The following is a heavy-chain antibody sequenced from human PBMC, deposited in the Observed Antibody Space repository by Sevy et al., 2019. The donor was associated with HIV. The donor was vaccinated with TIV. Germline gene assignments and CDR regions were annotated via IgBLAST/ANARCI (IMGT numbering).Heavy chain of an antibody. Sequence: GGSLRLSCAASGFTFSNFAMGWVRQAPGKGLDWISVISGTGDYTYYADSVKGRFTISRDNAKNTLYLQMNSLRAEDTAVYYCARDPWLYSSSWSFDYWGQGTLVTVSS. CDR3: ARDPWLYSSSWSFDY. CDR1: GFTFSNFA. V-gene: IGHV3-23*01. CDR2: ISGTGDYT. J-gene: IGHJ4*02. D-gene: IGHD6-13*01.